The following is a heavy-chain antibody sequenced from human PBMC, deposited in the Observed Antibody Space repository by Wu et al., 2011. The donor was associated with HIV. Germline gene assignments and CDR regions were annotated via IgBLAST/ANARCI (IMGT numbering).Heavy chain of an antibody. V-gene: IGHV1-2*04. D-gene: IGHD2-15*01. Sequence: QLVQSGAEVKKPGASVQVSCKAIGYTFTNYYIYWVRQAPGQGLEYVAWINPSNGDTKYAQKFQDWVTLTRYTSINTATLQLARVTPDDTAIYYCATVAGSAAGEAFDVWGQGTVVTVSS. CDR3: ATVAGSAAGEAFDV. J-gene: IGHJ3*01. CDR2: INPSNGDT. CDR1: GYTFTNYY.